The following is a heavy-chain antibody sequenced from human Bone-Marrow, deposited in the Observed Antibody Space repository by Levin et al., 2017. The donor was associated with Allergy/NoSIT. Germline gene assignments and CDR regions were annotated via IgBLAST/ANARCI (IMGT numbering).Heavy chain of an antibody. CDR1: GGSIRSTDHL. Sequence: SQTLSLTCTVSGGSIRSTDHLWGWIRQTPGKGLEWIGNVYYSGTTYSNPSLRSRITIAIDTSKNQFSLKVTSVTAADAAVYYCARAVLLWFGNLYYFDQWGQGTLVTVSS. CDR3: ARAVLLWFGNLYYFDQ. CDR2: VYYSGTT. V-gene: IGHV4-39*01. D-gene: IGHD3-10*01. J-gene: IGHJ4*02.